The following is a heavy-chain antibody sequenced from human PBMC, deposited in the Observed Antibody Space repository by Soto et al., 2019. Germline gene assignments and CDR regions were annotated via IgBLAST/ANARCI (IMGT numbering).Heavy chain of an antibody. CDR1: GGSFSGYY. J-gene: IGHJ4*02. Sequence: QVQLQQWGAGLLKPSETLSLTCAVYGGSFSGYYWSWIRQPPGKGLEWIGEINHSGSTNYNPSLKSRVTISVDTSKNQFSLKLGSVTTAGTAVYYCARLGGAYGASEGGWGQGTLVTVSS. CDR3: ARLGGAYGASEGG. D-gene: IGHD4-17*01. V-gene: IGHV4-34*01. CDR2: INHSGST.